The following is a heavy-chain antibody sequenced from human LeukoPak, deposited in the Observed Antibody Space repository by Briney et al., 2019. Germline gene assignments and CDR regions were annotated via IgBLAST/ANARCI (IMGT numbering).Heavy chain of an antibody. Sequence: PSETLSLTCAVYGGSFSGYYWSWIRQPPGKGLEWIGEINHSGSTNYNPSLKSRVTISVDTSKNQFSLKLSSVTAADTAVYYCARVGGSNWRGNNWFDPWGQGTLVTVSS. CDR3: ARVGGSNWRGNNWFDP. V-gene: IGHV4-34*01. J-gene: IGHJ5*02. D-gene: IGHD6-13*01. CDR1: GGSFSGYY. CDR2: INHSGST.